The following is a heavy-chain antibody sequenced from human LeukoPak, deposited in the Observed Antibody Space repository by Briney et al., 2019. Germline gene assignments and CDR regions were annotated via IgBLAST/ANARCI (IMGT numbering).Heavy chain of an antibody. D-gene: IGHD2-2*01. V-gene: IGHV3-7*01. CDR1: GFTFSRYW. CDR2: IKQDGSEK. J-gene: IGHJ6*03. Sequence: PGGSLRLSCAASGFTFSRYWMSWVRQAPGKGLEWVANIKQDGSEKYYVDSVKGRFTISRDNAKNSLYLQMNNLRPEDTAVFYCARGQGYESYYYMDVWGKGTTVSVSS. CDR3: ARGQGYESYYYMDV.